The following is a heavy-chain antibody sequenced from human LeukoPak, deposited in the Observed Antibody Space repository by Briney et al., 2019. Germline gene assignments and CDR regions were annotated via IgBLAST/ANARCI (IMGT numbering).Heavy chain of an antibody. V-gene: IGHV3-30-3*01. CDR2: ISYDGSNK. CDR3: ARDMGYSSSWYLGY. CDR1: GFTFSNYA. Sequence: PGGSLRLSCAASGFTFSNYAMHWVRQAPGKGLERVAVISYDGSNKYYADSVRGRFTISRDNSKNTLYLQMNSLRAEDTAVYYCARDMGYSSSWYLGYWGQGTLVTVSS. J-gene: IGHJ4*02. D-gene: IGHD6-13*01.